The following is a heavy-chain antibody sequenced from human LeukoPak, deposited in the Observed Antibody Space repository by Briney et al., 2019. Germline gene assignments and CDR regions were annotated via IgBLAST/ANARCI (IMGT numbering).Heavy chain of an antibody. V-gene: IGHV3-23*01. CDR2: ISGSGGST. CDR1: GFTFSSYA. Sequence: GGSLRLSCAASGFTFSSYAMSWVRQAPGKGLEWVSAISGSGGSTYYADSVKGRFTISRDNPKNTLYLQMNSLRAEDTAVYYCAKDLATIFGVVKGVAFDYWGQGTLVTVSS. J-gene: IGHJ4*02. CDR3: AKDLATIFGVVKGVAFDY. D-gene: IGHD3-3*01.